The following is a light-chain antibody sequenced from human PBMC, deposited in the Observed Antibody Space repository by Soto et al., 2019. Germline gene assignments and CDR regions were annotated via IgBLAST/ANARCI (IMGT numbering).Light chain of an antibody. CDR3: QQYKSVSLLT. CDR2: KAS. Sequence: DIQMTQSPSTLSAPVGDRVTITCRASQSISTWLAWYQQKPGKAPKLLIYKASSLESGVPSRFSGSGSGTEFTLTISSLQPDDFATYYCQQYKSVSLLTFGGGTKVDIK. J-gene: IGKJ4*01. CDR1: QSISTW. V-gene: IGKV1-5*03.